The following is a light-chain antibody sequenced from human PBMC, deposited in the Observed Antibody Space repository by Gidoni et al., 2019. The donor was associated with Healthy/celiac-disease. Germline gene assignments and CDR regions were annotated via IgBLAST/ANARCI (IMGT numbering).Light chain of an antibody. J-gene: IGKJ5*01. CDR3: QQRSNWPFT. Sequence: EIVLTQSPATLPLSPGERATLSCRASQSVSSYLAWYQQKPGQAPRLLIYDASNRATVIPARFSGSGSGTDFTLTISSLEPEDFAVYYCQQRSNWPFTFGQGTRLEIK. CDR2: DAS. V-gene: IGKV3-11*01. CDR1: QSVSSY.